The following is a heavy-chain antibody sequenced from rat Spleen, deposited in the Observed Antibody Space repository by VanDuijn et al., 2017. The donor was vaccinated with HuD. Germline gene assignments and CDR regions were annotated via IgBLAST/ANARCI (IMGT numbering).Heavy chain of an antibody. CDR2: ISSEGRSS. V-gene: IGHV5-7*01. Sequence: EVQLVESGGGLVQPGRSLKLSCAASGINFSNYYMAWVRQAPKKGLEWVATISSEGRSSYYRDSVKGRFTISRDSAKSTLSLQMDSLRSEDTATYYCARREYGGFFGYFDYWGQGVMVTVSS. CDR1: GINFSNYY. CDR3: ARREYGGFFGYFDY. J-gene: IGHJ2*01. D-gene: IGHD1-11*01.